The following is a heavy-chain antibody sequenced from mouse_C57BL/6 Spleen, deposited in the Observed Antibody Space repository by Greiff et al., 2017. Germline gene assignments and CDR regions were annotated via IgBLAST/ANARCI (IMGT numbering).Heavy chain of an antibody. CDR3: ARGLGSSPYYYAMDY. Sequence: VKLQESGAELVRPGTSVKMSCKASGYTFTNYCIGWAKQRPGHGLEWIGDIYPGGGYTNYNEKFKGKATLTADTSSSTAYMQFSSLTSEDSAIYYCARGLGSSPYYYAMDYWGQGTSVTVSS. J-gene: IGHJ4*01. D-gene: IGHD1-1*01. CDR1: GYTFTNYC. CDR2: IYPGGGYT. V-gene: IGHV1-63*01.